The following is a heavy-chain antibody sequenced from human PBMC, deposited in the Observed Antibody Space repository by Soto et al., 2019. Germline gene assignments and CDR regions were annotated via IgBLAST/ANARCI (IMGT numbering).Heavy chain of an antibody. CDR2: IYYSGST. J-gene: IGHJ4*02. D-gene: IGHD3-10*01. CDR3: ARAPRGNYGYPSYFDY. Sequence: SSETLSLTCTVSGGSISSGGYYWSWIRQHPGKGLEWIGYIYYSGSTYYNPSLKSRVTISVDTSKNQFSLKLSSVTAADTAVYYCARAPRGNYGYPSYFDYWGQGTLVTVSS. V-gene: IGHV4-31*03. CDR1: GGSISSGGYY.